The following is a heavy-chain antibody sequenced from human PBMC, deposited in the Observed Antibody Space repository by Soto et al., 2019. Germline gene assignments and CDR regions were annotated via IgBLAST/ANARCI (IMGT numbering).Heavy chain of an antibody. CDR1: GGSISSGDYY. V-gene: IGHV4-30-4*01. Sequence: SETLSLTCTVSGGSISSGDYYWSWIRQPPGKGLEWIGYIYYSGSTYYNPSLKSRVTISVDTSKNQFSLKLSSVTAAEPAVYYCARVESEVVVPAAMPPYYYYGMDVWGQGTTVTVSS. J-gene: IGHJ6*02. CDR2: IYYSGST. CDR3: ARVESEVVVPAAMPPYYYYGMDV. D-gene: IGHD2-2*01.